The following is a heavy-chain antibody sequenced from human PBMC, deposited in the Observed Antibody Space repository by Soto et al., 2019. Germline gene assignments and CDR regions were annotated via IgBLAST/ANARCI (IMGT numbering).Heavy chain of an antibody. CDR1: GFTFSSYS. D-gene: IGHD6-13*01. J-gene: IGHJ4*02. CDR2: ISSSSSYI. Sequence: PGGSLRLSCAASGFTFSSYSMNWVRQAPGKGLEWVSSISSSSSYIYYADSVKGRFTISRDNAKNSLYLQMNSLRAEDTAVYYCERASAAAGPFDYWGQGTLVTVSS. V-gene: IGHV3-21*01. CDR3: ERASAAAGPFDY.